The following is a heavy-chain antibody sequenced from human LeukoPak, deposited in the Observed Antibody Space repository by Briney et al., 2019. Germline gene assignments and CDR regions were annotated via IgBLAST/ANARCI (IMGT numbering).Heavy chain of an antibody. CDR3: ANSEAAADYYYYYGMDV. D-gene: IGHD6-13*01. J-gene: IGHJ6*02. V-gene: IGHV3-30*18. CDR2: ISYDGSNK. CDR1: GFTFSSYG. Sequence: GGSLRLSCAASGFTFSSYGMHWVRQAPGKGLEWVAVISYDGSNKYYADSVKGRFTISRDNSKNTLYLQMNSLRAEDTAVYYCANSEAAADYYYYYGMDVWGQGTTVTVSS.